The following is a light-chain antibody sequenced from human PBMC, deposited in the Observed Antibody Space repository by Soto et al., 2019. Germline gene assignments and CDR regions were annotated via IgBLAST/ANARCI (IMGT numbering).Light chain of an antibody. V-gene: IGKV1-5*01. Sequence: DIQMTQSPSTLSASVGDRVTITCRASQSINSWLAWYQQKPGKAPKLLIYDASSLESGVPSRFSGSGSGTEFTLTISSLQPDDFATYHCQQYNNYWTFGQGTKVDIK. CDR3: QQYNNYWT. J-gene: IGKJ1*01. CDR2: DAS. CDR1: QSINSW.